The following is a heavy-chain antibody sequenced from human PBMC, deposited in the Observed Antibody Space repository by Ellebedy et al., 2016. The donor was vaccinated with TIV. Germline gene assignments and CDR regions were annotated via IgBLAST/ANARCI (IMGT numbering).Heavy chain of an antibody. V-gene: IGHV3-23*01. J-gene: IGHJ4*02. D-gene: IGHD1-26*01. CDR3: AKDPYSGSYYAGWFDY. Sequence: GGSLRLSXAASGFTFSSYGMHWVRQAPGKGLEWVSAISGSGGSTYYADSVKGRFTISRDNSKNTLYLQMNSLRAEDTAVYYCAKDPYSGSYYAGWFDYWGQGTLVTVPS. CDR2: ISGSGGST. CDR1: GFTFSSYG.